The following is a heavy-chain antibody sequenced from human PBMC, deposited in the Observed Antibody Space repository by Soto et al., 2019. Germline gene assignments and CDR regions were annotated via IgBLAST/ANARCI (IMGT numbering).Heavy chain of an antibody. CDR1: GGSFSGYY. CDR2: INHSGST. D-gene: IGHD2-15*01. Sequence: SETLSLTCAVYGGSFSGYYWSWIRQPPGKGLEWIGEINHSGSTNYNPSLKSRVTISVDTSKNQFSLKLSSVTAADTAVYYCASRRVKAATRNNWFDPWGQGTLVTVS. CDR3: ASRRVKAATRNNWFDP. V-gene: IGHV4-34*01. J-gene: IGHJ5*02.